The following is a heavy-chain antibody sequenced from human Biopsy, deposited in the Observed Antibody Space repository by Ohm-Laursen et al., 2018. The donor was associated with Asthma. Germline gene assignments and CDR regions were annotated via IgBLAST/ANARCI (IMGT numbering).Heavy chain of an antibody. CDR2: IHYSGST. V-gene: IGHV4-30-4*01. J-gene: IGHJ5*02. CDR1: GASIKTDDHY. Sequence: TLSLTCTVSGASIKTDDHYWSWLRQPPGKGLEWFGFIHYSGSTSYNPSLKGRVTISVDTSKNQFSLKLSSVTAADTAVYYCARASVAASSNWFDPWGRGTLVTVSS. D-gene: IGHD6-19*01. CDR3: ARASVAASSNWFDP.